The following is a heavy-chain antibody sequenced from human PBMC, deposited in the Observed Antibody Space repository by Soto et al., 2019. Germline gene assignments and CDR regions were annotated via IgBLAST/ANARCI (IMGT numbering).Heavy chain of an antibody. D-gene: IGHD3-10*01. Sequence: SETLSLTCTVSGDSIRAHYWSWIRQAAGKGLEWIGRLHSSGSTDYNPSLKSRVTMSADTSRNQFSLKLASLTAADTAVYYCARGRARVPTVRGLILQFSYFDPWGQGTLVTVSS. CDR2: LHSSGST. V-gene: IGHV4-4*07. CDR3: ARGRARVPTVRGLILQFSYFDP. CDR1: GDSIRAHY. J-gene: IGHJ5*02.